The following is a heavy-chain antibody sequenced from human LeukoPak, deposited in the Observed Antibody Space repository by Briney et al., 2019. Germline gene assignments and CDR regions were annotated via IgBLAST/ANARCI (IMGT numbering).Heavy chain of an antibody. CDR2: INPNSGGT. J-gene: IGHJ4*02. V-gene: IGHV1-2*02. CDR3: ARDYDSSSSDY. CDR1: GYTFTGYY. D-gene: IGHD6-6*01. Sequence: ASVKVSCKASGYTFTGYYIHWVRQAPGQGLEWMGWINPNSGGTDYAQKFQGRVTMTRDTSISTAYMELSRLRSDDTAVYYCARDYDSSSSDYWGQGTLVTVSS.